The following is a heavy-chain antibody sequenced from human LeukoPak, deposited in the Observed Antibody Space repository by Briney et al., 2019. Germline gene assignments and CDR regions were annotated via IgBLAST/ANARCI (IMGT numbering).Heavy chain of an antibody. V-gene: IGHV1-69*04. D-gene: IGHD6-13*01. CDR2: IIPILGIA. CDR1: GGTFSSYA. Sequence: SVRVSCKASGGTFSSYAISWVRQAPGQGLEWMGRIIPILGIANYAQKFQGRVTITADKSTSTAYMELSSLRSEDTAVYYCASQYSSRLNDAFDIWGQGTMVTVSS. CDR3: ASQYSSRLNDAFDI. J-gene: IGHJ3*02.